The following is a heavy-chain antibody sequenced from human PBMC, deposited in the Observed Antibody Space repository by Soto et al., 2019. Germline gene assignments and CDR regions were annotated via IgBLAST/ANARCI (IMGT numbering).Heavy chain of an antibody. Sequence: QVQLQESGPGLVKPSQTLSLTCTVSGGSISSGGYYWSWIRQHPGKGLEWIGYIYYSGSTYYNPSLKSRVTISVDTAKNQFSLKLSSVTAADTAVYYCARVGYIVATRIQNYCDYWGQGTLVTVSS. J-gene: IGHJ4*02. V-gene: IGHV4-31*03. CDR1: GGSISSGGYY. CDR3: ARVGYIVATRIQNYCDY. D-gene: IGHD5-12*01. CDR2: IYYSGST.